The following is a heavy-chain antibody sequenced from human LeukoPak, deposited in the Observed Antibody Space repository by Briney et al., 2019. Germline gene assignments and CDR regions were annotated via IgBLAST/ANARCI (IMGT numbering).Heavy chain of an antibody. J-gene: IGHJ3*02. CDR3: ARPTEVGYSYPDAFDI. CDR1: GDSLRTSTYY. Sequence: PSETLSLTCSVSGDSLRTSTYYWGWIRQPPGKGLEWIGSIYYSGSTYYNPSLKSRVTISVDTSKNQFSLKLSSVTAADTAVYYCARPTEVGYSYPDAFDIWGQGTMVTVSS. CDR2: IYYSGST. D-gene: IGHD5-18*01. V-gene: IGHV4-39*01.